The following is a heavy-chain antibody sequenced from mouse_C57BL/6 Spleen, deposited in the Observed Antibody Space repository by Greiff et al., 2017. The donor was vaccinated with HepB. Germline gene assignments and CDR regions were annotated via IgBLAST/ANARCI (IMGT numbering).Heavy chain of an antibody. CDR3: ARDYDFPLDY. D-gene: IGHD2-4*01. J-gene: IGHJ2*01. V-gene: IGHV1-19*01. Sequence: EVQLQQSGPVLVKPGASVKMSCKASGYTFTDYYMNWVKQSHGKSLEWIGVINPYNGGTSYNQKFKGKATLTVDKSSSTAYMELNSLTSEDSAVYYCARDYDFPLDYWGQGTTLTVSS. CDR1: GYTFTDYY. CDR2: INPYNGGT.